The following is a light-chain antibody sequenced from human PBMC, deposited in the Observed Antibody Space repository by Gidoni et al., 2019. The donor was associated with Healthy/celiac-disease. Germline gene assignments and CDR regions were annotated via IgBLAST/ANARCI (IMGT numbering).Light chain of an antibody. V-gene: IGKV3-11*01. J-gene: IGKJ4*01. CDR1: QIVGSY. Sequence: IMLTQSPATLSLSPGERATLSCRASQIVGSYLAWYQQKPGQAPRLLIYDASNRATGIPARFSDSRSGTSFTLTISSLEPEDFAVYYCQQRSNWPPTFGGXTKVEIK. CDR3: QQRSNWPPT. CDR2: DAS.